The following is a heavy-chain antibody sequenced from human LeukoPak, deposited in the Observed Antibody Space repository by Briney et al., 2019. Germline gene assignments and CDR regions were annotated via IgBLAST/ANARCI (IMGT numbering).Heavy chain of an antibody. V-gene: IGHV1-69*05. D-gene: IGHD6-13*01. CDR1: GGTFSSYA. CDR2: IIPIFGTA. J-gene: IGHJ5*02. Sequence: GASVKVSCKASGGTFSSYAISWVRQAPGQGLEWMGGIIPIFGTANYAQKLQGRVTMTTDTSTSTAYMELRSLRSDDTAVYYCARGDSSWFDPWGQGTLVTVSS. CDR3: ARGDSSWFDP.